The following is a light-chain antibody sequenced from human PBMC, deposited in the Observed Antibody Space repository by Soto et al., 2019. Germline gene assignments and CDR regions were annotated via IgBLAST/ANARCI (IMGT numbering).Light chain of an antibody. V-gene: IGLV2-11*01. Sequence: QSALTQPRSVSGSPGQSVTISCTGSSSDVGAYNYVSWYQQHPGKVPKLVIYDVTKRPSGVPDRFSGSKSGNTASLTISGLQTEDEADYYCCSNAGTYNVFGGGTKLTVL. CDR3: CSNAGTYNV. J-gene: IGLJ1*01. CDR2: DVT. CDR1: SSDVGAYNY.